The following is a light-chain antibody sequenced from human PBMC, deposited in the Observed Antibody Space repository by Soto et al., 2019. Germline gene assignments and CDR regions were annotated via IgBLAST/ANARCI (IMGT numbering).Light chain of an antibody. CDR1: HDIRKY. CDR2: DAS. V-gene: IGKV1-33*01. CDR3: QQYEIFPIT. J-gene: IGKJ5*01. Sequence: DIQMTQSPSAMSASVGDRVTITCQASHDIRKYLNWYQQKPGKAPKLLIYDASNMETGVPSRFTGSGSVTDFTFTISSLQPEDIATYYCQQYEIFPITFGQGTRLEIK.